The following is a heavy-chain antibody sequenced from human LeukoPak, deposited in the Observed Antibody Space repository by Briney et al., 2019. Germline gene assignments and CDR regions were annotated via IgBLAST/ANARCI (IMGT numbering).Heavy chain of an antibody. Sequence: SETLSLTCTVSGGSISSGDYYWSWIRQPPGKGLEWIGYIYYSGSTYYNPSLKSRVTISVDTSKNQFSLKLSSVTAADTAVYYCARGGGTVETQDWFDPWGQGTPVTVSS. CDR1: GGSISSGDYY. CDR2: IYYSGST. V-gene: IGHV4-30-4*01. CDR3: ARGGGTVETQDWFDP. D-gene: IGHD4-17*01. J-gene: IGHJ5*02.